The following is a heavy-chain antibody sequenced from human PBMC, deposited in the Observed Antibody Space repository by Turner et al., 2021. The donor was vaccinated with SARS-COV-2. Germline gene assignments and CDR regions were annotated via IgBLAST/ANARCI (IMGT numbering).Heavy chain of an antibody. Sequence: EVQLLESGGGLVQPGGSLRLSCAASGFTFSSYVMSWVRQAPGKGLEGVSSISVSGGSTYYADSVKGRFTISRDNSKNTLYLQMNSLRAEDTAVYYCAKAQLGYYLGVDYWGQGTLVTVSS. J-gene: IGHJ4*02. D-gene: IGHD3-3*01. CDR1: GFTFSSYV. CDR2: ISVSGGST. V-gene: IGHV3-23*01. CDR3: AKAQLGYYLGVDY.